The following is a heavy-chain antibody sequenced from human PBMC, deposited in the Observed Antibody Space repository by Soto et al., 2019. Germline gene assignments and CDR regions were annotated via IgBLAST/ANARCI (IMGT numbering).Heavy chain of an antibody. Sequence: QLQLQESGPGLVKPSETLSLTCTVSGGSISSSSYYWGWIRQPPGKVLEWIGTIYYSVSTYYNPSLQSRVTISVDTSKNQFSLKLSSVTAADTAVYYCARLYGSSLFDYWGQGTLVTVSS. J-gene: IGHJ4*02. CDR1: GGSISSSSYY. CDR3: ARLYGSSLFDY. CDR2: IYYSVST. D-gene: IGHD6-6*01. V-gene: IGHV4-39*01.